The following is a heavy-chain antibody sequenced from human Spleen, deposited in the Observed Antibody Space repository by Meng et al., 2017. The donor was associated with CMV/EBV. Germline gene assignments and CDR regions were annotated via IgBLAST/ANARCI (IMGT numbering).Heavy chain of an antibody. D-gene: IGHD3-16*01. CDR3: ARAGIMTSYWYFDL. CDR1: GFTFSTDA. V-gene: IGHV3-30*04. CDR2: ISYDGRDD. Sequence: ASGFTFSTDAMHWVRQAPGKGLEWVAVISYDGRDDYYADSVKGRFTISRDNSKNTLYLQMNSLRSDDTAVYYCARAGIMTSYWYFDLWGRGTLVTVSS. J-gene: IGHJ2*01.